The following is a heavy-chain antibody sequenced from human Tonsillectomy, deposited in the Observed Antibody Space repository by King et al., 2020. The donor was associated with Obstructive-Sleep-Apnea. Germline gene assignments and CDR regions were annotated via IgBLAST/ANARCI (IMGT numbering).Heavy chain of an antibody. J-gene: IGHJ4*02. CDR2: IYHSGST. CDR3: ARDLRGWSPLHYYFDY. CDR1: GYSISSGYY. Sequence: VQLQESGPGLVKPSETLSLTCTVSGYSISSGYYWGWIRQPPGKGLGWIGSIYHSGSTYYNPSLKSRVTISVDTSKNQFSLKLSSVTAADTAVYYCARDLRGWSPLHYYFDYWGQGTLVTVSS. D-gene: IGHD2-15*01. V-gene: IGHV4-38-2*02.